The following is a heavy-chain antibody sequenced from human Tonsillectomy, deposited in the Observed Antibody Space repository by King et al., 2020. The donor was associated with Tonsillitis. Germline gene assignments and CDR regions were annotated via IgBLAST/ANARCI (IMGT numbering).Heavy chain of an antibody. J-gene: IGHJ4*02. D-gene: IGHD1-26*01. CDR2: ISESGDRT. V-gene: IGHV3-23*04. CDR1: EFTFSNYV. CDR3: ARDLGRSGVGATLVD. Sequence: VQLVESGGGLVQPGGSLRLSCAASEFTFSNYVMSWVRQAPGKGLEGVSSISESGDRTYYADSVKGRLTISRDNSKDTLYLQMNSLRADDTALYYCARDLGRSGVGATLVDWGQGTLV.